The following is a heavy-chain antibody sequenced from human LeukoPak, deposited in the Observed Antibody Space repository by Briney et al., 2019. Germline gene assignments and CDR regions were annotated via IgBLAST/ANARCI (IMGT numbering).Heavy chain of an antibody. V-gene: IGHV3-23*01. CDR3: ANEGLPAAISSWFDP. Sequence: PGGSLRLSCAASGFTFSSYAMSWVRQAPGKGLEWVSAISGSGGSTYYADSVKGRFTISRDNSKNTLYLQMNSLRAEDPAVYYCANEGLPAAISSWFDPWGQGTLVTVSS. CDR2: ISGSGGST. D-gene: IGHD2-2*01. J-gene: IGHJ5*02. CDR1: GFTFSSYA.